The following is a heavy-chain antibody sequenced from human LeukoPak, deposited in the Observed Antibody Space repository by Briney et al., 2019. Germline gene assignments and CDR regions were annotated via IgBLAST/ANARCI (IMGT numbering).Heavy chain of an antibody. J-gene: IGHJ4*02. Sequence: ETLSLTCSVSGYSISSGYQWAWIRQSPGKGLEWIGSIYHSGSAHYNPSLKSRVTISVDTSKNQFSLKLSSVTAADTAVYYCARVHYDILTGIRGDYFDYWGQGTLVTVSS. CDR1: GYSISSGYQ. CDR2: IYHSGSA. CDR3: ARVHYDILTGIRGDYFDY. V-gene: IGHV4-38-2*01. D-gene: IGHD3-9*01.